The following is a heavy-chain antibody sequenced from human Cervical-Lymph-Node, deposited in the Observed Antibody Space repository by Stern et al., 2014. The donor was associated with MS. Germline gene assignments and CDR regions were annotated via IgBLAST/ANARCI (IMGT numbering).Heavy chain of an antibody. CDR3: ARVRDY. V-gene: IGHV1-2*02. J-gene: IGHJ4*02. CDR1: GYNFIEYY. CDR2: VNPNNGDT. Sequence: VQLVESGTEVKKPGASVKVSCKTSGYNFIEYYIHWVRQAPGQGLEWMGWVNPNNGDTNYAQKFRGRIAMTSDTSINTTYLELNRLTSGDTGIYYCARVRDYWGQGTLVTVSS.